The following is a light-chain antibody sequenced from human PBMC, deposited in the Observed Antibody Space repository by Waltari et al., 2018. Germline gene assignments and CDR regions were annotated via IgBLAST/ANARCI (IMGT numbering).Light chain of an antibody. J-gene: IGLJ3*02. CDR1: SSDIGGYNY. Sequence: QSALTQPASVSGSPGQSITISCIGTSSDIGGYNYVSWYQQHPGKAPKFMIYDVTKRPSGVSDRFCGSKSGTTASLTISGLQAEDEADYYSSSYTSSNTWVFGGGTKLTVL. V-gene: IGLV2-14*01. CDR2: DVT. CDR3: SSYTSSNTWV.